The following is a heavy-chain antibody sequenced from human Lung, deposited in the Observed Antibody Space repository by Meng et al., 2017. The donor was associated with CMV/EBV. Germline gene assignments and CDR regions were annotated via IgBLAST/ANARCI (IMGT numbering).Heavy chain of an antibody. D-gene: IGHD3-10*01. J-gene: IGHJ1*01. Sequence: QVQLGESGPALVTPSETPSLTCAVSGDSITNHNWWAWVRQPPGKGLEWIGEIPHRGSSAYNPSLKSRVSMSIDKSKNQFSLKLTSVTAADTAVYHCLRRSGGSVWGQGTLVTVSS. CDR2: IPHRGSS. CDR1: GDSITNHNW. V-gene: IGHV4-4*02. CDR3: LRRSGGSV.